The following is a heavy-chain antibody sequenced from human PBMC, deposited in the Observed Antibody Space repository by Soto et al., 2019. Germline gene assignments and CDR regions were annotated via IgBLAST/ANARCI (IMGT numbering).Heavy chain of an antibody. CDR1: GFSLSTSGVG. J-gene: IGHJ4*02. D-gene: IGHD3-16*02. CDR3: AHSAHMITFGGVIVYFDY. CDR2: IYWDDDK. Sequence: SGPTLVKPTQTLTLTCTFSGFSLSTSGVGVGWIRQPPGKALEWLALIYWDDDKRYSPSLKSRLTITKDTSKNQVVLTMTNMDPVDTATYYCAHSAHMITFGGVIVYFDYWGQGTLVTVSS. V-gene: IGHV2-5*02.